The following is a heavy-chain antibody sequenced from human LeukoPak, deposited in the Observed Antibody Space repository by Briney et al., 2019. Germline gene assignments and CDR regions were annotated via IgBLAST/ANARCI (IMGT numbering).Heavy chain of an antibody. J-gene: IGHJ5*02. CDR2: MNTNSGNT. V-gene: IGHV1-8*01. CDR1: GYTFISYE. Sequence: ASVKVSCKASGYTFISYEINWVRQATGQGLEWMGWMNTNSGNTGYAQKFQGRVTMTRNTSINTAYMELSSLRSEDTAVYYCARVDYSGSGSYYGNWFDPWGQGTLVTVSS. D-gene: IGHD3-10*01. CDR3: ARVDYSGSGSYYGNWFDP.